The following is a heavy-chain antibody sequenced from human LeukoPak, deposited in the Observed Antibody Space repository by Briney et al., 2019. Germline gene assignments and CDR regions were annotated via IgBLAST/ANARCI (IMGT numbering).Heavy chain of an antibody. CDR1: GGSISSYY. Sequence: SETLSLTCTVSGGSISSYYWSWIRQPPGKGLEWIGYIYYSGTTNYNPSLKSRVTMSVDTSKNQFSLKLSSVTAADTAVYYCARELTFGGVIVLFDYWGQGTLVTVSS. CDR3: ARELTFGGVIVLFDY. J-gene: IGHJ4*02. CDR2: IYYSGTT. D-gene: IGHD3-16*02. V-gene: IGHV4-59*12.